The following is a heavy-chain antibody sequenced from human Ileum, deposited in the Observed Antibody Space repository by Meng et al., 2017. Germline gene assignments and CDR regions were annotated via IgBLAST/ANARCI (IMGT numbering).Heavy chain of an antibody. CDR2: FYYSGSI. V-gene: IGHV4-61*02. CDR3: ARDSRTGAYLRH. Sequence: SETLSLTCTVSGGSISSGGHYWSWIRQPAGKGLEWIGRFYYSGSINYNPSLRSRVTISVDTSKNQFALRLNSVTAADTAVYYCARDSRTGAYLRHWGQGALVTVSS. CDR1: GGSISSGGHY. J-gene: IGHJ4*02. D-gene: IGHD7-27*01.